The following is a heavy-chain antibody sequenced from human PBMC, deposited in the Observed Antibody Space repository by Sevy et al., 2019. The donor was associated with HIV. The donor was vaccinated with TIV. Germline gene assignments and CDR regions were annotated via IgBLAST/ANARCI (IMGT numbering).Heavy chain of an antibody. D-gene: IGHD1-26*01. CDR3: AGENAWGRGYS. J-gene: IGHJ4*02. CDR2: IYYNGHI. V-gene: IGHV4-59*08. Sequence: SETLSLTCTVSGGSITSLYWNWIRQPPGKGLEWIANIYYNGHIHYNPSLKSRVTLSPDTSKNQFSRRLSSVTAADTAMYYCAGENAWGRGYSWGQGTLVTVSS. CDR1: GGSITSLY.